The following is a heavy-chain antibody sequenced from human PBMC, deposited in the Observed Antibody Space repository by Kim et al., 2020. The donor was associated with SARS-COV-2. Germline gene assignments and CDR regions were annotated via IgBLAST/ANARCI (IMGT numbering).Heavy chain of an antibody. CDR3: ARDRISSRGYYYYGMDV. Sequence: VKGRFTISRDNAKTSLYLQMNSLRAEDTAVYYCARDRISSRGYYYYGMDVWGQGTTVTVSS. V-gene: IGHV3-21*01. D-gene: IGHD3-10*01. J-gene: IGHJ6*02.